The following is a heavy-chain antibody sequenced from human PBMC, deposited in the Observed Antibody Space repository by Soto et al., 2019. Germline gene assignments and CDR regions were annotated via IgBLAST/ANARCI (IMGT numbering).Heavy chain of an antibody. CDR1: GDSVSSTSTA. CDR2: TYYRSNWYT. J-gene: IGHJ4*02. D-gene: IGHD6-19*01. Sequence: SQTLSLTCAISGDSVSSTSTAWRWIRQSPSRGLEWLGRTYYRSNWYTDYAVSVKSRITISPDTSKNQFSLQLNSVTPEDTAVYYCARGSYYSGWVWGQGTLVTVSS. CDR3: ARGSYYSGWV. V-gene: IGHV6-1*01.